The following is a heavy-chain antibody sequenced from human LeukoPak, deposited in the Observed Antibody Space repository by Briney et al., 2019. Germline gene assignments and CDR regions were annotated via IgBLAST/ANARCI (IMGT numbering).Heavy chain of an antibody. CDR1: GFTFSSYG. V-gene: IGHV3-30*02. CDR2: IRYDGSNK. J-gene: IGHJ4*02. Sequence: GGSLRLSCAASGFTFSSYGMHWVRQAPGKGLEWVAFIRYDGSNKYYADSVKGRFTISRDNYKNTLYLQMNSLRAEDTAVYYCAKGPYYDSSGYYWGVLDYWGQGTLVTVSS. CDR3: AKGPYYDSSGYYWGVLDY. D-gene: IGHD3-22*01.